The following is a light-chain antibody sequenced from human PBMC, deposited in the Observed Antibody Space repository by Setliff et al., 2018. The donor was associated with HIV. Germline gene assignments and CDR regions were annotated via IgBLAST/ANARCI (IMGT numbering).Light chain of an antibody. CDR1: SSDVGSYDL. J-gene: IGLJ2*01. V-gene: IGLV2-23*01. CDR2: GGS. CDR3: CSYAGSSTK. Sequence: QSALTQPASVSGSPGQSITISCTGTSSDVGSYDLVSWYQQHPGKAPKLMIYGGSKRPSGVSNRFSGSKSGNTASLTISGLQADDEADYYCCSYAGSSTKFGGGTKVTVL.